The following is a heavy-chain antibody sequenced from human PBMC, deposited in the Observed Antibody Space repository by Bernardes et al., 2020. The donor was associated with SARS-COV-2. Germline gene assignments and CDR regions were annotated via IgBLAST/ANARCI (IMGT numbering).Heavy chain of an antibody. CDR1: GGSISSYY. V-gene: IGHV4-59*08. Sequence: SETLSLTCTVSGGSISSYYWSWIRQPPGMGLECIGYISHSGSTYYNPSLKSRFTISVDTSKNQFSLKLSSVTAADTAMYYCSRRGGGWFDPWGQGTLVTVSS. CDR3: SRRGGGWFDP. CDR2: ISHSGST. J-gene: IGHJ5*02. D-gene: IGHD2-15*01.